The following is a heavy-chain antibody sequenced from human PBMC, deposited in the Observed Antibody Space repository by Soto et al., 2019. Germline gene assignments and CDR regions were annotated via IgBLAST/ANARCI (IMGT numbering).Heavy chain of an antibody. CDR2: IIPIFGTA. Sequence: SVKVSCKASGGTFSSYAISWVRQAPGQGLEWMGGIIPIFGTANYAQKFQGRVTITADKSTSTAYMELSSLRSEDTAVYYCARGGICSGGSCYSNNWFDPWGQGTPVTVSS. D-gene: IGHD2-15*01. CDR3: ARGGICSGGSCYSNNWFDP. J-gene: IGHJ5*02. V-gene: IGHV1-69*06. CDR1: GGTFSSYA.